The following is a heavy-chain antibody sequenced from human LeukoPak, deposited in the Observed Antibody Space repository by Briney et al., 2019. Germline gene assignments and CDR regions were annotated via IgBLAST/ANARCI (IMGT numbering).Heavy chain of an antibody. V-gene: IGHV3-23*01. J-gene: IGHJ4*02. CDR2: IGGSGGTT. D-gene: IGHD2-15*01. CDR3: AKAVVGGTVGDY. Sequence: GGSLRLSCAASGFTFSSYAMSWVRQAPGKGLEWVSAIGGSGGTTYYADSVKGRFTISRENPKNTLHLQMNSLRPDDTAVYYCAKAVVGGTVGDYWGQGTLVTVSS. CDR1: GFTFSSYA.